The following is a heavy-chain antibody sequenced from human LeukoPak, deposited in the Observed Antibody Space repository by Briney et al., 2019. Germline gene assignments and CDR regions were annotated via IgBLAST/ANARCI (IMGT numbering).Heavy chain of an antibody. CDR1: GFTFSDYP. D-gene: IGHD4-17*01. CDR2: ISKNGDDT. CDR3: AKEDGDYALSGLHY. Sequence: GGSLRLSCSASGFTFSDYPMHWVRQTPGKGLEYVSAISKNGDDTYYADSVKGRFTISRDNSKNTLYLQMNRLRAEDTAVYYCAKEDGDYALSGLHYWGQGTLVTVSS. V-gene: IGHV3-64*04. J-gene: IGHJ4*02.